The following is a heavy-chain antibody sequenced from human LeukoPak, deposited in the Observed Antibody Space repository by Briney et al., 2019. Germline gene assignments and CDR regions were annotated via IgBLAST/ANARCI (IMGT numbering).Heavy chain of an antibody. Sequence: SETLSLTCSVSGDSIGSYHWSWIRRPPGKGLEWIGHVHYTWNTKYNPSLTGRVSISLDRSKNQFALSLSSLTAADTAVYYCARVASKGGMDVWGQGTTVIVSS. CDR2: VHYTWNT. V-gene: IGHV4-59*01. D-gene: IGHD5/OR15-5a*01. J-gene: IGHJ6*02. CDR1: GDSIGSYH. CDR3: ARVASKGGMDV.